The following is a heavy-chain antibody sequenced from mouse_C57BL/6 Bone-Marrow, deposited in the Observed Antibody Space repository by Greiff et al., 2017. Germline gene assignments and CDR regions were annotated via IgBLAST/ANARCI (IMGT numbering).Heavy chain of an antibody. CDR2: IDPENGDT. V-gene: IGHV14-4*01. J-gene: IGHJ2*01. D-gene: IGHD1-1*01. CDR1: GFNIKDDY. Sequence: VQLQQSGAELVRPGASVKLSCTASGFNIKDDYMHWVKQRPEQGLEWIGWIDPENGDTEYASKFQGKATITADTSSNTAYLQLSSLTSEDTAVYYCTILYGSRFYYCDYWGQGTTLTVSS. CDR3: TILYGSRFYYCDY.